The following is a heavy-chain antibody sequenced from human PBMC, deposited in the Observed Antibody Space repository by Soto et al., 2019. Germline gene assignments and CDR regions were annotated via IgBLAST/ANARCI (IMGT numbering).Heavy chain of an antibody. CDR2: ISYDGSNK. CDR1: GFTFSSYA. CDR3: ASLYDSSGYPNDY. V-gene: IGHV3-30-3*01. D-gene: IGHD3-22*01. J-gene: IGHJ4*02. Sequence: GGSLRLSCAASGFTFSSYAMHWVRQAPGKGLEWVAVISYDGSNKYYADSVKGRFTISRDNSKNTLYLQMNSLRVEDTAVYYCASLYDSSGYPNDYWGQGTLVTVSS.